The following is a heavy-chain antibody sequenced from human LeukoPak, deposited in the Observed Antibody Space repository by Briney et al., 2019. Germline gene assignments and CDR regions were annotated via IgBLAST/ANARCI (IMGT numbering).Heavy chain of an antibody. Sequence: PGGSLRLSCAASGFTVSSNYMSWVRQAPGKGPEWVSVIYSGGSTYYADSVKGRFTISRDNSKNTLYLQMNSLRPEDTAVYYCAKDSPDFGDDYWGQGTLVSVSS. CDR3: AKDSPDFGDDY. V-gene: IGHV3-66*01. CDR2: IYSGGST. D-gene: IGHD4-17*01. CDR1: GFTVSSNY. J-gene: IGHJ4*02.